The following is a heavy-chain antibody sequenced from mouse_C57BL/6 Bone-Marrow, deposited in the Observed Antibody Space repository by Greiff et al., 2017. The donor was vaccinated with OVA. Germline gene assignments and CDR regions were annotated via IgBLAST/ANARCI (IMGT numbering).Heavy chain of an antibody. CDR1: GFSLTSYG. CDR2: IWSDGST. D-gene: IGHD2-5*01. V-gene: IGHV2-6-1*01. Sequence: VKLQESGPGLVAPSQSLSITCTVSGFSLTSYGVHWVRQPPGKGLEWLVVIWSDGSTTYNSALKSRLSISKDNSKSQVFLKMNSLQTDDTAMYYCARHRYSTYYYAMDYWGQGTSVTVSS. CDR3: ARHRYSTYYYAMDY. J-gene: IGHJ4*01.